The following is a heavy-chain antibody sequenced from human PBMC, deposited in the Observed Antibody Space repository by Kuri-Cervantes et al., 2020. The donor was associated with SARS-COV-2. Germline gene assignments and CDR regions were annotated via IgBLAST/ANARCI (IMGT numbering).Heavy chain of an antibody. J-gene: IGHJ4*02. CDR1: GFIFSDYY. Sequence: GESLKISCTASGFIFSDYYMTWIRQAPGKGLEWVSNIGPSGTTKYYADSVKGRFTISRDNAKNSLYLQMNSLRAEDTAVYYCARNDFWSGYYFDYWGQGTLVTVSS. D-gene: IGHD3-3*01. CDR2: IGPSGTTK. CDR3: ARNDFWSGYYFDY. V-gene: IGHV3-11*04.